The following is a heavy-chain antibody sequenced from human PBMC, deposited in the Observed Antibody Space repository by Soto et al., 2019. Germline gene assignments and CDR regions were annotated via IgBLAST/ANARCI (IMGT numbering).Heavy chain of an antibody. CDR3: AREVQVHTAGCVC. CDR2: ISPMFGAA. J-gene: IGHJ4*02. V-gene: IGHV1-69*19. Sequence: QVQLVQSGAEMKKPGSSVKVSCQSSGGTFNTYAMNWVRQAPGQGPEWMGDISPMFGAANYAPKFQGRVTITADESTGTSYMQLSSLTSEDTALYFCAREVQVHTAGCVCWGEGTVVAVSS. D-gene: IGHD2-21*01. CDR1: GGTFNTYA.